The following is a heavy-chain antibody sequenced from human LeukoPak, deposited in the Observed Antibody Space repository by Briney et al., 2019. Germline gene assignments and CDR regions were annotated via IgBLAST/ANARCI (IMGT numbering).Heavy chain of an antibody. CDR3: AKAHTEYQLLSGFY. D-gene: IGHD2-2*01. CDR1: GFTFSSYA. V-gene: IGHV3-23*01. Sequence: GGSQRLSCAASGFTFSSYAMSWVRQAPGKGLEWVSAISGSGGSTYYADSEKGRFTISRDNSKNTLYLQMNSLRAEDTAVYYCAKAHTEYQLLSGFYWGQGTLVTVSS. CDR2: ISGSGGST. J-gene: IGHJ4*02.